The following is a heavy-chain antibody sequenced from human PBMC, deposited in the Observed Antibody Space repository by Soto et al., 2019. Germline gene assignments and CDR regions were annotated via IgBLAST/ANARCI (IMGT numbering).Heavy chain of an antibody. J-gene: IGHJ6*03. Sequence: SETLSLTCTVPGGSISSYYWSWIRQPPGKGLEWIGYIYYSGSTNYNPSLKSRVTISVDTSKNQFSLKLSSVTAADTAVYYCARLTERNPSGYYYYMDVWGKGTTVTVSS. CDR2: IYYSGST. CDR1: GGSISSYY. D-gene: IGHD1-1*01. CDR3: ARLTERNPSGYYYYMDV. V-gene: IGHV4-59*01.